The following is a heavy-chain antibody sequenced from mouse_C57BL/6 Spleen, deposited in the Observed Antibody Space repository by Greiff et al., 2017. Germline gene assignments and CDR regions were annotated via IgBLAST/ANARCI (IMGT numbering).Heavy chain of an antibody. Sequence: QVQLQQPGTELVKPGASVKLSCKASGYTFTSYWMPWVKQRPGQGLEWIGNNNPSNGGTNYNEKFKSKATLTVDKSSSTAYMQLSSLTSEDAAVYYCARDLYDYAMDYWGQGTSVTVSS. V-gene: IGHV1-53*01. CDR1: GYTFTSYW. J-gene: IGHJ4*01. D-gene: IGHD1-3*01. CDR3: ARDLYDYAMDY. CDR2: NNPSNGGT.